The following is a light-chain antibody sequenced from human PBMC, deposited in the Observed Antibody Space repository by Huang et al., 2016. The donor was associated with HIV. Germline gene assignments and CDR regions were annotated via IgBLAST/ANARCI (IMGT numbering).Light chain of an antibody. CDR1: QSVSGN. Sequence: EIVMTQSPATLSVSPGERATLSCRASQSVSGNLAWYQQKPGQAPRLLIYGASTRDTGIPAMFSGSGSGTEFTLTISSLQAEDFEVYYCQQYNNWPLTFGGGTKVEIK. J-gene: IGKJ4*01. V-gene: IGKV3-15*01. CDR2: GAS. CDR3: QQYNNWPLT.